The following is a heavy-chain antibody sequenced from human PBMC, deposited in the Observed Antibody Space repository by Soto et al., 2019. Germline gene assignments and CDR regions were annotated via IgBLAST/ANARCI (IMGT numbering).Heavy chain of an antibody. CDR3: ARGPLIYSSGWFDY. V-gene: IGHV4-38-2*01. J-gene: IGHJ4*02. D-gene: IGHD6-19*01. Sequence: ETLSLTCAVSGYSISSGYYWGWIRQPPGKGLEWIGSIYHSGSTYYNPSLKSRVTISVDTSKNQFSLKLSSVTAADTAVYYCARGPLIYSSGWFDYWGQGTLVTVSS. CDR2: IYHSGST. CDR1: GYSISSGYY.